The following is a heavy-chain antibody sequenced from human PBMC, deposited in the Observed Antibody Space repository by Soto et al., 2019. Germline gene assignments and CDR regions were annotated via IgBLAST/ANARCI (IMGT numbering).Heavy chain of an antibody. J-gene: IGHJ1*01. CDR1: GGSISSGGYY. V-gene: IGHV4-31*03. CDR3: VRGVLA. CDR2: IHHSGSN. D-gene: IGHD2-8*02. Sequence: PSETLSLTCNVSGGSISSGGYYLTWIRQHPGKGLEWIGNIHHSGSNFYNPSLKSRVSISVDTSKNQFPLKLSSVTAADTAVYFCVRGVLAWGESSLVTVCS.